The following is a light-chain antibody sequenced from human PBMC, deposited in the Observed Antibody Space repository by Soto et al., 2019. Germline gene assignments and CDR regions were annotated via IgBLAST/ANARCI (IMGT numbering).Light chain of an antibody. J-gene: IGLJ1*01. Sequence: QSVLTQPPSASGTPGQRVTISCSGSSSNIGSNTVNWYQQLPGTAPKLLIHSNNQRPSGVPDRFSVSKSGTSASLAISGLQSEDEADYYCAAWDDSLNGLYVFGTGTKVTVL. CDR2: SNN. V-gene: IGLV1-44*01. CDR1: SSNIGSNT. CDR3: AAWDDSLNGLYV.